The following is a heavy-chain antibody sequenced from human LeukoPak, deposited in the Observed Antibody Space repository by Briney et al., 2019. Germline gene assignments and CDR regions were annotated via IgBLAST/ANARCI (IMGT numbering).Heavy chain of an antibody. CDR3: ARVLYGSGGLDY. Sequence: KASETLSLTCAVYGGSFSGYYWSWIRQPPGKGLEWIGEINHSGSTNYNPSLKSRVTISVDTSKNQFSLKLSSVTAADTAVYYCARVLYGSGGLDYWGQGTLVTVSS. CDR2: INHSGST. V-gene: IGHV4-34*01. CDR1: GGSFSGYY. D-gene: IGHD3-10*01. J-gene: IGHJ4*02.